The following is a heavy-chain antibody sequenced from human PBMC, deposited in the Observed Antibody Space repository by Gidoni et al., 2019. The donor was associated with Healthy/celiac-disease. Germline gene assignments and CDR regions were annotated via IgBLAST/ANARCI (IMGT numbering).Heavy chain of an antibody. CDR1: GGSFSGYY. CDR3: ARGWLAARPRGFDY. Sequence: QVQLQQWGAGLLKPSETLSPTCAVSGGSFSGYYWSWIRQPPGKGLEWIGEIIHSGITNYNPSLKSRVTISVDTSKNQFSLKLSSVTAADTAVYYCARGWLAARPRGFDYWGQGTLVTVSS. V-gene: IGHV4-34*01. D-gene: IGHD6-6*01. J-gene: IGHJ4*02. CDR2: IIHSGIT.